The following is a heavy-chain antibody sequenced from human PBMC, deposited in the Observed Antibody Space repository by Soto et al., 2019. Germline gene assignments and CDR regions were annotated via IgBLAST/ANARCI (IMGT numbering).Heavy chain of an antibody. CDR1: GFTFSSYA. J-gene: IGHJ6*02. CDR3: ARESPLDEWLGYGMDV. D-gene: IGHD6-19*01. Sequence: PGGSLRLSCAASGFTFSSYAMHWVRQAPGKGLEWVAVISYDGSNKYYADSVKGRFTISRDNSKNTLYLQMNSLGAEDTAVYYCARESPLDEWLGYGMDVWGQGTTVTVSS. V-gene: IGHV3-30-3*01. CDR2: ISYDGSNK.